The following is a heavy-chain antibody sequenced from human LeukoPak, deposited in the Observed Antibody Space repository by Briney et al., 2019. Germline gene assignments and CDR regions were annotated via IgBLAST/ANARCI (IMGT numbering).Heavy chain of an antibody. J-gene: IGHJ5*02. CDR3: ARSPCSGGSCYSGGLYWFDP. D-gene: IGHD2-15*01. CDR2: MNPNSGNT. Sequence: GASVKVSCKASGYTFTSFDINWVRQATGQGLEWMGWMNPNSGNTGYAQKFQGRVTMTRNTSISTAYMELSSLRSEDTAVYYCARSPCSGGSCYSGGLYWFDPWGQGTLVTVSS. V-gene: IGHV1-8*01. CDR1: GYTFTSFD.